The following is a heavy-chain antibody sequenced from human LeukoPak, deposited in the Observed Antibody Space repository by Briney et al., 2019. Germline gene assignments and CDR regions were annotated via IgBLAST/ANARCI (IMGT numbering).Heavy chain of an antibody. CDR3: ARRPTGDPKFDY. CDR1: VGSISNYL. J-gene: IGHJ4*02. D-gene: IGHD7-27*01. V-gene: IGHV4-59*08. CDR2: ISSSRST. Sequence: PSEALSLTCSVSVGSISNYLGTWIRQPPGKGLEWIGYISSSRSTYYHPPLKSRVTISVDTSKHRFPLKLSTVTAADTAVYHCARRPTGDPKFDYWGQGTLVTVSS.